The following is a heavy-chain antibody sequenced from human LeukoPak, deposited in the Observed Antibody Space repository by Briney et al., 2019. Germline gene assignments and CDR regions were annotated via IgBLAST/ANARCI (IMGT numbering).Heavy chain of an antibody. J-gene: IGHJ5*02. Sequence: GGSLRLSCAASGFTFSSYAMSWVRQAPGKGLEWVSAISGSGGSTCYADSVKGRFTISRGNSKNTLYLQMNSLRAEDTAVYYCAKGDGGYSYDPYNWFDPWGQGTLVTVSS. D-gene: IGHD5-18*01. CDR3: AKGDGGYSYDPYNWFDP. CDR2: ISGSGGST. V-gene: IGHV3-23*01. CDR1: GFTFSSYA.